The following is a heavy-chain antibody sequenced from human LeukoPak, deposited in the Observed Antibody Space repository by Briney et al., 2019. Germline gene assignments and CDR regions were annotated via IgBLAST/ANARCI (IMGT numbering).Heavy chain of an antibody. D-gene: IGHD6-13*01. CDR3: ARTYSSSDEFDY. Sequence: VASVKVSCKASGYTFTSYYIHWVRQAPGQGLEWVGIINPSGGSTTYAQKFQGRVAMTRDTSTSRVYMEVSSLRSEDTAVYYCARTYSSSDEFDYWGQGTLVTVSS. CDR1: GYTFTSYY. J-gene: IGHJ4*02. V-gene: IGHV1-46*01. CDR2: INPSGGST.